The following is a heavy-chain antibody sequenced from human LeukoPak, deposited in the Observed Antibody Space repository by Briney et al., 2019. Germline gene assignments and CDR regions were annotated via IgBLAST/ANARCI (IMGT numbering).Heavy chain of an antibody. V-gene: IGHV1-69*13. D-gene: IGHD5-12*01. Sequence: ASVKVSCKASGGTFSSYAISWVRQAPGQGLEWMGGIIPIFGTANYAQKFQGRVTITADESTSTAYMELSSLRSEDTAVYYCARSVGYDWDWFDPGAREPWSPSPQ. J-gene: IGHJ5*02. CDR1: GGTFSSYA. CDR2: IIPIFGTA. CDR3: ARSVGYDWDWFDP.